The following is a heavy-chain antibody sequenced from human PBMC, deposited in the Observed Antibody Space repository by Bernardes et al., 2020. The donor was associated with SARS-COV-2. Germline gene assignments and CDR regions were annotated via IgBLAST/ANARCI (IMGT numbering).Heavy chain of an antibody. CDR3: ARVLDFGQGGFDP. Sequence: SETLSLTCAVYGGSFSGYYWSWIRQPPGKGLEWIGEINHSGSTNYNPSLKSRVTISVDTSKNQFSLKLSSVTAADTAVYYCARVLDFGQGGFDPWGQGTLVTVSS. J-gene: IGHJ5*02. CDR1: GGSFSGYY. D-gene: IGHD3-3*01. CDR2: INHSGST. V-gene: IGHV4-34*01.